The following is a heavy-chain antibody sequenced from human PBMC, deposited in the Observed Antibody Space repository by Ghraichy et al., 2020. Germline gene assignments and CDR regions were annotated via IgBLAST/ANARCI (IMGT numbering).Heavy chain of an antibody. CDR2: IHSSGRT. Sequence: SETLSLSCSVSNDYISNYYWSWIRRPPGKGLEWIGYIHSSGRTNCSPSLQSRVTISVDTSANQFYLRLHSVTAADTAVYYCARVTPLYSYGADFYHAMDVWGQGTSVTGSS. J-gene: IGHJ6*02. V-gene: IGHV4-59*01. D-gene: IGHD3-3*01. CDR1: NDYISNYY. CDR3: ARVTPLYSYGADFYHAMDV.